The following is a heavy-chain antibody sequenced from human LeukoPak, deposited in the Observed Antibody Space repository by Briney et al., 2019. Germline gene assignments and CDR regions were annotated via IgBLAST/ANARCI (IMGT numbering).Heavy chain of an antibody. D-gene: IGHD3-10*01. CDR3: ARDARGDGFDF. CDR2: IRQDGSEK. J-gene: IGHJ3*01. V-gene: IGHV3-7*04. Sequence: GGSLRLSCAASGFTFSNYWMTWVRQAPGKGLEWVANIRQDGSEKYYVYSVEGRFTISRDNAKNSLYLQMNSLRAEDTAVYYCARDARGDGFDFWGQGTMVTVSS. CDR1: GFTFSNYW.